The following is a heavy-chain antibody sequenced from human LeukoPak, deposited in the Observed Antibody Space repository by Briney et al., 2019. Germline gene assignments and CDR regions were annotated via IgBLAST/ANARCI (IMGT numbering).Heavy chain of an antibody. CDR1: GFTFSTYV. Sequence: PGGSLILSCAVSGFTFSTYVMSWVRQAPGKGLEWVSAISGSGGSTYYADSVKGRFTISRDNSKNTLYLQMNSLRAEDTAVYYCAKDRGGLVMILLFITAFDYWGQGTLVTVSS. D-gene: IGHD3/OR15-3a*01. J-gene: IGHJ4*02. CDR2: ISGSGGST. CDR3: AKDRGGLVMILLFITAFDY. V-gene: IGHV3-23*01.